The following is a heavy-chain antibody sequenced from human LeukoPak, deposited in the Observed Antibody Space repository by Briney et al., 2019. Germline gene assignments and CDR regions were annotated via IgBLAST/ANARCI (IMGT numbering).Heavy chain of an antibody. V-gene: IGHV1-18*01. D-gene: IGHD1-7*01. CDR1: GYTFTSYG. CDR3: ARLNWNYDLETNFDY. CDR2: ISAYNGNT. J-gene: IGHJ4*02. Sequence: ASVKVSCKASGYTFTSYGISWVRQAPGQGLEWIGWISAYNGNTNYAQKLQGRVTMTTDTSTSTAYMELRSLRSDDTAVYYYARLNWNYDLETNFDYWGQGTLVTVSS.